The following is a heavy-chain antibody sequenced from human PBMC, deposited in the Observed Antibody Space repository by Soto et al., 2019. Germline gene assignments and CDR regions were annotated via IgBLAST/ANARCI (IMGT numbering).Heavy chain of an antibody. J-gene: IGHJ6*02. CDR3: ARGSGSYLGDYYYYGMDV. CDR1: GGTFSSYA. Sequence: SVKVSCKAPGGTFSSYAISWVRQAPGQGLEWMGGIIPIFGTANYAQKFQGRVTITADESTSTAYMELSSLRSEDTAVYYCARGSGSYLGDYYYYGMDVWGQGTTVTVSS. D-gene: IGHD1-26*01. V-gene: IGHV1-69*13. CDR2: IIPIFGTA.